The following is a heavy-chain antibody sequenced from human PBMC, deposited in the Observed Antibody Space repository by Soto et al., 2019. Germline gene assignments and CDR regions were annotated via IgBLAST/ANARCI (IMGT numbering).Heavy chain of an antibody. CDR1: GFSLSNARMG. D-gene: IGHD6-13*01. V-gene: IGHV2-26*01. Sequence: VNPTETLTLTCTVSGFSLSNARMGVSWIRQPPGKALEWRAHIFSNDEKSYSTSLKSRLTISKDTSKSHVVLTMTNMDPVDTATYYCARIRLAGIYYGMDVWGQGTTVTVSS. CDR3: ARIRLAGIYYGMDV. J-gene: IGHJ6*02. CDR2: IFSNDEK.